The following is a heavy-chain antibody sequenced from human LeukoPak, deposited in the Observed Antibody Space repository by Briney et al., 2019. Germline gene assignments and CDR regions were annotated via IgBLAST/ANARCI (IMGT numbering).Heavy chain of an antibody. CDR2: IIPIFGTA. CDR1: GGTFSSYA. V-gene: IGHV1-69*13. D-gene: IGHD4-23*01. Sequence: ASVKVSCKASGGTFSSYAISWVRQAPGQGLEWMGGIIPIFGTANYAQKFQGRVTITADESTSTAYMELSSLRSEDTAVYYCARELYGGNEPYYYYYYMDVWGKGTTVTVSS. CDR3: ARELYGGNEPYYYYYYMDV. J-gene: IGHJ6*03.